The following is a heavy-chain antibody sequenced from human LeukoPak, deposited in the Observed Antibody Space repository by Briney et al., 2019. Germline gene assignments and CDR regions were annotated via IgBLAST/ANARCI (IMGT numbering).Heavy chain of an antibody. D-gene: IGHD4-23*01. J-gene: IGHJ4*02. CDR2: INQDGSQK. CDR1: GFTFGSCW. Sequence: GGSLRLSCAASGFTFGSCWMNWVRQTRGKGLEWVANINQDGSQKFYVDSVRGRFTISRDNANNSLYLQINSLRAEDTAVYYCSCRWDYWGQGTLVTVSS. V-gene: IGHV3-7*01. CDR3: SCRWDY.